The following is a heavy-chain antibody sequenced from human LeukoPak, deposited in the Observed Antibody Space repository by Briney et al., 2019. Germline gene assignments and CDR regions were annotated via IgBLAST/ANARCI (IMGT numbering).Heavy chain of an antibody. J-gene: IGHJ4*02. D-gene: IGHD4-17*01. Sequence: SQTLSLTCTVSGGSISSGSYYWSWIRQPAGRGLEWIGRIYTSGSTNYNPSLKSRVTISVDTSKNQFSLKLSSVTAADTAVYYCARARADYVADYWGQGTLVTVSS. CDR2: IYTSGST. V-gene: IGHV4-61*02. CDR1: GGSISSGSYY. CDR3: ARARADYVADY.